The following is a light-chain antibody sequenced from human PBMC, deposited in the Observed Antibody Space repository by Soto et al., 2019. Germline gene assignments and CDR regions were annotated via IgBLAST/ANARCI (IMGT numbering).Light chain of an antibody. V-gene: IGKV3-20*01. CDR2: DAS. J-gene: IGKJ4*01. CDR1: QSVRSRY. Sequence: DIVLTQSPGTLSLSPGERATLSCRASQSVRSRYLAWYQQKAGQAPRLLIYDASRRATGIPDRFSGSGSGTDFTITISRLETEDFVVYYWQQYGSSVTFGGGTKVEIK. CDR3: QQYGSSVT.